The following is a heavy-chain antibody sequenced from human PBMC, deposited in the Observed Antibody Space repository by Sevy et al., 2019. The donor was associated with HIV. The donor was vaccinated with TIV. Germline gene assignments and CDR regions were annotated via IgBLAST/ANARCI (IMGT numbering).Heavy chain of an antibody. CDR2: ISTYNGDT. D-gene: IGHD6-19*01. V-gene: IGHV1-18*01. Sequence: ASVKVSCKASGYTFTSYGISWVRQAPGQGLEWMRWISTYNGDTNYVQKLQGRVTMTTDTSTSTGYMEWRSLRSDDTAVYYYARLELSGGGRYGNGMDVWGQGTTVTVSS. J-gene: IGHJ6*02. CDR3: ARLELSGGGRYGNGMDV. CDR1: GYTFTSYG.